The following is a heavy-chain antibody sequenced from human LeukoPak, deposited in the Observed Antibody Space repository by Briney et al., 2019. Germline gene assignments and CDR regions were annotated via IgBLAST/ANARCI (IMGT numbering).Heavy chain of an antibody. CDR2: IYYSGST. D-gene: IGHD6-6*01. CDR1: GGSISGSSYY. Sequence: PSETLSLTCTVSGGSISGSSYYWGWIRQPPGKGLEWIGYIYYSGSTNYNPSLKSRVTIPVDTSKNQFSLKLSSVTAADTAVYYCARDRIAARLRWFDPWGQGTLVTVSS. J-gene: IGHJ5*02. CDR3: ARDRIAARLRWFDP. V-gene: IGHV4-61*01.